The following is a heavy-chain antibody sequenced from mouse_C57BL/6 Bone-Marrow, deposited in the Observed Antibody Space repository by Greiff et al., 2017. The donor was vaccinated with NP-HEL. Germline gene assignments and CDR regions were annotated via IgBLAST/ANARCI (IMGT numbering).Heavy chain of an antibody. CDR3: ARGDYDEYPYYFDY. J-gene: IGHJ2*01. V-gene: IGHV1-72*01. CDR1: GYTFTSYW. Sequence: QVQLQQSGPELVKPGASVKLSCKASGYTFTSYWMHWVKQRPGRGLEWIGRIDPYSGGTKYNAKFKGKATLTADKPSSTAYMQLSSLTSEDAAVYYCARGDYDEYPYYFDYWGQGTTLTVSS. D-gene: IGHD5-2*01. CDR2: IDPYSGGT.